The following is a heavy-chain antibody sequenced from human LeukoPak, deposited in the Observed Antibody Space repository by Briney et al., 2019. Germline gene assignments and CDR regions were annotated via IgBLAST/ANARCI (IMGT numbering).Heavy chain of an antibody. CDR1: GFTVSSNS. J-gene: IGHJ4*02. CDR2: IYSDNT. CDR3: ARRAGAYSRPYDY. Sequence: GGSLRLSCAASGFTVSSNSMSWVRQAPGKGLEWVSFIYSDNTHYSDSVKGRFTISRDNSKNTLYLQMNSLRAEDTAVYYCARRAGAYSRPYDYWGQGTLVTVSS. D-gene: IGHD4/OR15-4a*01. V-gene: IGHV3-53*01.